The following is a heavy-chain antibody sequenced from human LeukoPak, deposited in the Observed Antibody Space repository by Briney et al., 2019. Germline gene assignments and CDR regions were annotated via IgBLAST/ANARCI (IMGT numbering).Heavy chain of an antibody. J-gene: IGHJ4*02. CDR2: ISGSGGST. V-gene: IGHV3-23*01. CDR1: GFTFINYG. Sequence: GGSLRLSCAASGFTFINYGIHWVRQAPGKGLEWVSAISGSGGSTYYADSVKGRFTISRDNSKNTLYLQMNSLRAEDTAVYYCAKAYGSGSYRHFDYWGQGTLVTVSS. D-gene: IGHD3-10*01. CDR3: AKAYGSGSYRHFDY.